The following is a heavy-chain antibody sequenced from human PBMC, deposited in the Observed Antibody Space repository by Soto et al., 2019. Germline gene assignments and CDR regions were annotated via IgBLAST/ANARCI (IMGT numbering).Heavy chain of an antibody. V-gene: IGHV3-11*01. CDR2: ISSSGSTI. CDR1: GFTFSDYY. CDR3: ARAPSSSVQLERRTPSCYYYGMDV. D-gene: IGHD1-1*01. Sequence: PGGSLRLSCAASGFTFSDYYMSWIRQGPGKGLEWVSYISSSGSTIYYADSVKGRLTISRDNAKNSLCLQMNSLRAEDTAVYYCARAPSSSVQLERRTPSCYYYGMDVWGQGTTVTVSS. J-gene: IGHJ6*02.